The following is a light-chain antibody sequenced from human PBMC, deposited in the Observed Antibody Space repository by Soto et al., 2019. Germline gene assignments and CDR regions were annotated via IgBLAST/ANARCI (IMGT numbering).Light chain of an antibody. V-gene: IGKV1-9*01. CDR1: QGISSY. CDR2: AAS. CDR3: QQLNSYPRT. Sequence: DIQLTQSPSFLSASVGDRVTITCRASQGISSYLAWYQQKPGKAPKVLIYAASTLQSGVPSRFSGSGYGTEFTLTISSLQPEDFATYYCQQLNSYPRTFGQGTKVDIK. J-gene: IGKJ1*01.